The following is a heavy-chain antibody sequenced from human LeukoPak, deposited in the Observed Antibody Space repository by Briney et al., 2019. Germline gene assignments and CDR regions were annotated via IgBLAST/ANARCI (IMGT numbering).Heavy chain of an antibody. D-gene: IGHD3-22*01. CDR3: ARAVEYYDSSGYYYVYYFDY. J-gene: IGHJ4*02. Sequence: GGSLRLSCAASGFTFDDYGMSWVRQAPGKGLEGVSGINWNGGSTGYADSVKGRFTISRDNAENSLYLQMNSLRAEDTALYYCARAVEYYDSSGYYYVYYFDYWGQGTLVTVSS. CDR1: GFTFDDYG. V-gene: IGHV3-20*04. CDR2: INWNGGST.